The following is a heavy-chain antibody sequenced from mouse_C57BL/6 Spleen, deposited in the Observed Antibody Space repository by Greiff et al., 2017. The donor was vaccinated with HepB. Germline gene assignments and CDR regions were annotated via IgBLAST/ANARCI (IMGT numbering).Heavy chain of an antibody. D-gene: IGHD1-1*01. CDR2: IYPGNSDT. CDR3: TREGYYGSSPQAWFAD. V-gene: IGHV1-5*01. J-gene: IGHJ3*01. Sequence: EVQLQQSGTVLARPGASVKMSCKTSGYTFTSYWMHWVKQRPGQGLEWIGAIYPGNSDTSYNQKFKGKAKLTAVTSASTAYMELSSLTNEDSAVYYCTREGYYGSSPQAWFADWGQGTLVTVSA. CDR1: GYTFTSYW.